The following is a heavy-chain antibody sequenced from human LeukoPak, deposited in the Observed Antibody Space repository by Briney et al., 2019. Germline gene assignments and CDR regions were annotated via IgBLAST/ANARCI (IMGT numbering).Heavy chain of an antibody. Sequence: PGGSLPLSCAASGFTFSSYAMSCVRQAPGKGLEWVSAISGSGGSTYYADSVKGRFTISRDNSKNTLYLQMNSLRAEDTAVYYCAKGPSLLWFGGGFDYWGQGTLVTVSS. CDR3: AKGPSLLWFGGGFDY. V-gene: IGHV3-23*01. D-gene: IGHD3-10*01. CDR2: ISGSGGST. CDR1: GFTFSSYA. J-gene: IGHJ4*02.